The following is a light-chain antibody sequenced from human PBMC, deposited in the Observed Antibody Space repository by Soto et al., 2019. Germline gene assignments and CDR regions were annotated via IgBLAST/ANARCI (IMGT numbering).Light chain of an antibody. Sequence: EILLTQSPGTLSLSPGERATLSCRASQSVSSSYLAWYQQKPGQAPRLLIYGASSRATGIPDRFSGSGSGTDFTLTISRLEPEDFAVYYCQQYGSSLYTFGQGTKVDI. J-gene: IGKJ2*01. CDR2: GAS. V-gene: IGKV3-20*01. CDR1: QSVSSSY. CDR3: QQYGSSLYT.